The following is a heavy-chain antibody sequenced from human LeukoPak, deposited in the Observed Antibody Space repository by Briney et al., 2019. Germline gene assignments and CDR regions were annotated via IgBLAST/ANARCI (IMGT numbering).Heavy chain of an antibody. Sequence: ASVKASCKASGYTFTSYDINWVRQATGQGLEWMGWMNPNSGNTGYAQKFQGRVTMTRNTSISTAYMELSSLRSEDTAVYYCARALYSSGWYDYYYYGMDVWGQGTTVTVSS. V-gene: IGHV1-8*01. CDR1: GYTFTSYD. D-gene: IGHD6-19*01. CDR3: ARALYSSGWYDYYYYGMDV. J-gene: IGHJ6*02. CDR2: MNPNSGNT.